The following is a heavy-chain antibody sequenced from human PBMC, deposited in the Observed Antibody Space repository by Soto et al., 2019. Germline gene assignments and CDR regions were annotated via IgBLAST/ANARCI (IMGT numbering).Heavy chain of an antibody. D-gene: IGHD3-10*01. V-gene: IGHV3-11*05. Sequence: QVQLVESGGGLVKPGGSLRLSCAASGFTFSDYYMSWIRQAPGKGLEWVSYISSSSSYTNYAAAVKGRFTMSRENAKNSLYLQMNSLRAEDKAVYSCARGGETTMVRGVITSGFDPWGQGTLVTVSS. J-gene: IGHJ5*02. CDR3: ARGGETTMVRGVITSGFDP. CDR2: ISSSSSYT. CDR1: GFTFSDYY.